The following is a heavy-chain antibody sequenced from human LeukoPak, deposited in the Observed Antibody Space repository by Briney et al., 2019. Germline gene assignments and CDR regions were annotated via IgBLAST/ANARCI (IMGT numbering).Heavy chain of an antibody. D-gene: IGHD2-15*01. CDR2: ISGSGVST. V-gene: IGHV3-23*01. J-gene: IGHJ4*02. Sequence: GGSLRLSCAASGFTFSSYALSWVRQAPGKGLEWVSAISGSGVSTYYADSVKGRFTISRDNSKNTLYLQMNSLRAEDTAVYYCAELAYCSGGSCYEYYFDYWGQGTLVTVSS. CDR3: AELAYCSGGSCYEYYFDY. CDR1: GFTFSSYA.